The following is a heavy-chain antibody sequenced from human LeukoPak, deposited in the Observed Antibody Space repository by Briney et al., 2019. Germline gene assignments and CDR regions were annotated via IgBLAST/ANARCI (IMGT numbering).Heavy chain of an antibody. V-gene: IGHV3-23*01. J-gene: IGHJ4*02. Sequence: AGGSLRLSCVASGFTFTSDAMNWVRQAPGKGLEWVSSTVSRGTTQYADSVKGRFTISRDNSKNTQYLQMNSLRGEDTAVYYCAKEPSSGRNPARYFDYWGQGALVTVSS. CDR3: AKEPSSGRNPARYFDY. CDR2: TVSRGTT. CDR1: GFTFTSDA. D-gene: IGHD6-19*01.